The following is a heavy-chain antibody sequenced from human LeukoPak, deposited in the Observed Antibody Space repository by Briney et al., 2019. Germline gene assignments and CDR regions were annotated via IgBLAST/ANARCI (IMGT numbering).Heavy chain of an antibody. CDR3: ARHVRRYYYGMDV. V-gene: IGHV4-39*07. CDR1: DGSISRSSYY. Sequence: PSETLSLTCTVSDGSISRSSYYWGWIRQPPGKGLEWIGSIYYSGSTYYNPSLKSRVTISVDTSKNQFSLKLSSVTAADTAVYYCARHVRRYYYGMDVWGQGTTVNVSS. CDR2: IYYSGST. J-gene: IGHJ6*02.